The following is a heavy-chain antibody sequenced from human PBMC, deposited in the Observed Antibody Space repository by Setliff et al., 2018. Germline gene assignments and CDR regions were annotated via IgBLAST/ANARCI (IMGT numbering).Heavy chain of an antibody. Sequence: SETLSLTCSVSGGSITSGGGFYWAWIRQPPGKELEWIGSISPGRSINYNPSLRSRVTISGDTSKNQISLNLSSGTAADTAVYYCARDRRDYIGAGSSEIDYYYYYYMDVWGKGTTVTVSS. CDR3: ARDRRDYIGAGSSEIDYYYYYYMDV. J-gene: IGHJ6*03. CDR2: ISPGRSI. V-gene: IGHV4-61*02. D-gene: IGHD3-10*01. CDR1: GGSITSGGGFY.